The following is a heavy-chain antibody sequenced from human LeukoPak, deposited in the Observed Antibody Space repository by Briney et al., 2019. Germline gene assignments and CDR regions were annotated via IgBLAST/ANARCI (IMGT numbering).Heavy chain of an antibody. J-gene: IGHJ5*02. CDR2: INPSGGST. D-gene: IGHD1-26*01. V-gene: IGHV1-46*01. CDR1: GYTFTSYY. CDR3: AGGGATNMFLQDWFDP. Sequence: ASVKVSCKASGYTFTSYYMHWVRQAPGQGLEWMGIINPSGGSTSYAQKFQGRVTMTRDTSTSTVYRELISLRSEDTAVYYCAGGGATNMFLQDWFDPWGQGTLVTVSS.